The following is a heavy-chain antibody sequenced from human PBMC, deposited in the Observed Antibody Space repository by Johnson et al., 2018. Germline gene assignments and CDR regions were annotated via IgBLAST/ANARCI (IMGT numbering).Heavy chain of an antibody. Sequence: VQLVESGGGLVKPGGSLRLSCAASGFTFTNAWMNWVRQAPGKGLEWVGLIKTKTDGGATDYAAPLKGRFTISRDDSKNTLYLQMNSLKSEDTAVYYCTPCRCYGDNWARCVDVWGQGTTVTVPS. D-gene: IGHD4-23*01. J-gene: IGHJ6*02. CDR2: IKTKTDGGAT. CDR3: TPCRCYGDNWARCVDV. V-gene: IGHV3-15*07. CDR1: GFTFTNAW.